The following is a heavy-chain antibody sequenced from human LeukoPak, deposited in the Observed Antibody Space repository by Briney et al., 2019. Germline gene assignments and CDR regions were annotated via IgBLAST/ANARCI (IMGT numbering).Heavy chain of an antibody. CDR3: ARGRGYGDY. D-gene: IGHD5-18*01. V-gene: IGHV3-48*02. Sequence: PGGSLRLSCAASGFTFSSYGMHWVRQAPGKGLQWVSYISTSGSTVYYADSVKGRFTISRDNARDSLYLQMNSLRDEDTAVYYCARGRGYGDYWGQGTLVTVSS. CDR2: ISTSGSTV. J-gene: IGHJ4*02. CDR1: GFTFSSYG.